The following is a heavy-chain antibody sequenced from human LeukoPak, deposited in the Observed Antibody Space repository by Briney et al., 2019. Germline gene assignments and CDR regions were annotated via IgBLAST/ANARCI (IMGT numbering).Heavy chain of an antibody. CDR2: ISAYNGNT. V-gene: IGHV1-18*01. D-gene: IGHD1-1*01. CDR3: ARDPRSRQPSYDAFDI. Sequence: ASVKVSCKASGGTFSSYAISWVRQAPGQGLEWMGWISAYNGNTNYAQKVQGRVTMTTDTSTSTAYMELRSLRSDDTAVYYCARDPRSRQPSYDAFDIWGQGTMVTVSS. J-gene: IGHJ3*02. CDR1: GGTFSSYA.